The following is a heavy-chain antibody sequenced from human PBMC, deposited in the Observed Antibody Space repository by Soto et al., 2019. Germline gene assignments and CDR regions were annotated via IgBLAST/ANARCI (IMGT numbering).Heavy chain of an antibody. Sequence: QLQLQESGPGLVKPSETLSLTCTVSGGSINNSSFYWGWVRQPPGKRLEWIGSIYYSGSAYYNPSLKSRLTISVDTSKNQFSLNLTCVTAADTAVYFCARRPLVRGIIPYYFDSWGQGTLVTVSS. J-gene: IGHJ4*02. CDR1: GGSINNSSFY. CDR3: ARRPLVRGIIPYYFDS. D-gene: IGHD3-10*01. V-gene: IGHV4-39*01. CDR2: IYYSGSA.